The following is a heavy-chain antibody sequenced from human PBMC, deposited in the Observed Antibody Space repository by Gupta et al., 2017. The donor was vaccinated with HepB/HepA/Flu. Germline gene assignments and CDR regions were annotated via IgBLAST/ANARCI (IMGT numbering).Heavy chain of an antibody. J-gene: IGHJ4*02. V-gene: IGHV3-7*01. CDR1: GFTFRNYW. D-gene: IGHD2-2*01. Sequence: EVQLVESGGGLVQPGGSLRLSCAGSGFTFRNYWMIWVRQAPGRGLEWVANIKQDGSEKYYVDSVKGRFTISRDNAKNSLYLQMSSLRAEDTSVYYCARGGLAEPAANTFDYWGQGRLVTVSS. CDR3: ARGGLAEPAANTFDY. CDR2: IKQDGSEK.